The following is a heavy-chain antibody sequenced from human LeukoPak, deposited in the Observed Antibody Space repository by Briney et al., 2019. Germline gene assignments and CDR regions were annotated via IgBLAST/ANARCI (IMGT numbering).Heavy chain of an antibody. V-gene: IGHV3-11*04. CDR1: GFTFSDYY. CDR3: ARYYYDSSGYYYKDY. J-gene: IGHJ4*02. D-gene: IGHD3-22*01. Sequence: GGSLRLSCAASGFTFSDYYMSWIRQAPGKGLEWLSYISSNGSTIYYADSVKGRFTISRDNAKNSLYLQMNSLRAEDTAMYYFARYYYDSSGYYYKDYWGQGTLVTVSS. CDR2: ISSNGSTI.